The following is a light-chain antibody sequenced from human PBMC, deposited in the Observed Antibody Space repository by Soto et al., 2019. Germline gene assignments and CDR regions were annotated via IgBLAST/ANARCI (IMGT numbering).Light chain of an antibody. Sequence: IVMTQSPATLSVSPGERATLSCRASQSVSTYLAWYQQKPGQAPRLLIYGALSRATGIPDRFSGSGSGTDFTLTISRLEPEDFALYYCQQYATSPLTFGGGTKVDIK. CDR3: QQYATSPLT. J-gene: IGKJ4*01. CDR1: QSVSTY. V-gene: IGKV3-20*01. CDR2: GAL.